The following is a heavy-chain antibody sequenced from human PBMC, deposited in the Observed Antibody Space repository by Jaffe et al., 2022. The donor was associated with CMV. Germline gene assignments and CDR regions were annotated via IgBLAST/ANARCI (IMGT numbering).Heavy chain of an antibody. D-gene: IGHD2-21*02. CDR1: GFTFSNAW. J-gene: IGHJ4*02. CDR3: TTASFSGGKYCGGDCYFDY. Sequence: EVQLVESGGGLVKPGGSLRLSCAASGFTFSNAWMSWVRQAPGKGLEWVGRIKSKTDGGTTDYAAPVKGRFTISRDDSKNTLYLQMNSLKTEDTAVYYCTTASFSGGKYCGGDCYFDYWGQGTLVTVSS. CDR2: IKSKTDGGTT. V-gene: IGHV3-15*01.